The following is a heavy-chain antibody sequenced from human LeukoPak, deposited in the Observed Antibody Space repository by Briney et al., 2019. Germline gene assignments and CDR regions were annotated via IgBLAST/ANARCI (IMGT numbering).Heavy chain of an antibody. Sequence: GGSLRLSCAASRFTFSSYGMNWVRQAPGKGLEWVSSISSSSSYIYYADSVKGRFTISRDNAKNSLYLQMNSLRAEDTAVYYCARGVVRYFDYWGQGALVTVSS. CDR3: ARGVVRYFDY. CDR2: ISSSSSYI. J-gene: IGHJ4*02. CDR1: RFTFSSYG. D-gene: IGHD3-9*01. V-gene: IGHV3-21*01.